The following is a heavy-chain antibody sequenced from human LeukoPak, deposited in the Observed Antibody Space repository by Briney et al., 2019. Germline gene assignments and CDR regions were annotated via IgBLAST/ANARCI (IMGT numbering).Heavy chain of an antibody. V-gene: IGHV4-30-4*01. CDR1: GGSISSGDYY. CDR3: TGHADGFKVAGY. D-gene: IGHD5-24*01. J-gene: IGHJ4*02. Sequence: SETLSLTCTVSGGSISSGDYYWSWIRQPPGKGLEWIGYIYYSGSTYYNPSLKSRVTISVDTSKNQFSLKLSSVTAADTAVYYCTGHADGFKVAGYWGQGTLVTVSS. CDR2: IYYSGST.